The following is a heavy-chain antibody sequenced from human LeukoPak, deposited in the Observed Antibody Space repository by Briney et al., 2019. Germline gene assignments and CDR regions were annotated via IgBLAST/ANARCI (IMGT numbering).Heavy chain of an antibody. V-gene: IGHV1-18*01. D-gene: IGHD1-26*01. Sequence: ASVKVSCKASRYTFTSYGISWVRQAPGQGLKWWGGISSYNGITNYARKLQGRVTMTTDTSTSTAYTELRSLRSDDTAVYYCAREVGAPASDAFDIWGQGTMVTVSS. J-gene: IGHJ3*02. CDR2: ISSYNGIT. CDR1: RYTFTSYG. CDR3: AREVGAPASDAFDI.